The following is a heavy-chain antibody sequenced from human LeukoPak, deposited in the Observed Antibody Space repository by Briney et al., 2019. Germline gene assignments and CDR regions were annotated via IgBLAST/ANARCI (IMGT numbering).Heavy chain of an antibody. D-gene: IGHD3-10*01. CDR2: IRSKANSYAT. CDR3: AVFGRAFDI. CDR1: GFTFSGSA. J-gene: IGHJ3*02. Sequence: GGSLRLSCAASGFTFSGSAMHWVRQASGKGLEWVGRIRSKANSYATAYAASVKGRFTISRDDSKNTTYLQMNSLKTEDTAVYYCAVFGRAFDIWGQGTMVTVSS. V-gene: IGHV3-73*01.